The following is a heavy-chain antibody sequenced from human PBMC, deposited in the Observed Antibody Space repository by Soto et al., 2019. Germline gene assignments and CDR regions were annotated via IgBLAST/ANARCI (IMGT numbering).Heavy chain of an antibody. Sequence: GAPGVPCAGSWFSFSRYSLQWGRHAPGEGLEYVSAISSNGGSTYYANSVKGRFTISRDNSKNTLYLQMGSLRAEDMAVFYCARGRIMITFGGVPSDYWGQGTLVTVSS. CDR3: ARGRIMITFGGVPSDY. CDR2: ISSNGGST. V-gene: IGHV3-64*01. J-gene: IGHJ4*02. CDR1: WFSFSRYS. D-gene: IGHD3-16*01.